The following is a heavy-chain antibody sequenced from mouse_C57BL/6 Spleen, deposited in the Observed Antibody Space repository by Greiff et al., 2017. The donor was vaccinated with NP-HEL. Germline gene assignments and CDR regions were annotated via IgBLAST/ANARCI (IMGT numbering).Heavy chain of an antibody. D-gene: IGHD1-1*01. J-gene: IGHJ2*01. CDR1: GYSITSGYY. V-gene: IGHV3-6*01. CDR3: AREGPYYGVDY. CDR2: ISYDGSN. Sequence: EVQLVESGPGLVKPSQSLSLTCSVTGYSITSGYYWNWIRQFPGNKLEWMGYISYDGSNNYNPSLKNRISITRDTSKNQFFLKLNSVTTEDTATYYCAREGPYYGVDYWGQGTTLTVSS.